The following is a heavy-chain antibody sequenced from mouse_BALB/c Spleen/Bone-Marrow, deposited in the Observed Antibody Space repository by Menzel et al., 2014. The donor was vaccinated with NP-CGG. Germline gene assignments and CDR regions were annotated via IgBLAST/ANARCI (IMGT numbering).Heavy chain of an antibody. J-gene: IGHJ3*01. Sequence: EVQLQESGGGLVQPGGSLKLSCAASGFDFSRFWMSWVRQAPGKGLEWIGEINPDSSTINYTPSLKDKFIISRVNAKNTLYLQKSKVRSEDTALYYCTRLHYCGYSAYWGQGSLVTVST. V-gene: IGHV4-1*02. CDR3: TRLHYCGYSAY. CDR2: INPDSSTI. CDR1: GFDFSRFW. D-gene: IGHD1-2*01.